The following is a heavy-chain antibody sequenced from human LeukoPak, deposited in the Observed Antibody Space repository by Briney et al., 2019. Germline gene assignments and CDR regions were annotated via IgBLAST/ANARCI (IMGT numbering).Heavy chain of an antibody. Sequence: ASETLSLTCAVYGGSFSGYYWSWIRQPPGKGLEWIGENNHSGSTNYNPSLKSRVTISVDTSKNQFSLKLSSVTAADTAVYYCARGWLSVSLDAFDIWGQGTMVTVSS. D-gene: IGHD3-9*01. CDR1: GGSFSGYY. V-gene: IGHV4-34*01. CDR2: NNHSGST. CDR3: ARGWLSVSLDAFDI. J-gene: IGHJ3*02.